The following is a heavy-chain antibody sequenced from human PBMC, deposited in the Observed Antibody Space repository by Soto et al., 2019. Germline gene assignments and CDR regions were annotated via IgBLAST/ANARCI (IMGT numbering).Heavy chain of an antibody. CDR3: AREDSSGHFDY. CDR2: IWYDGSNK. D-gene: IGHD3-22*01. V-gene: IGHV3-33*01. Sequence: QVQLVESGGGVVQPGRSLRLSCAASGFTFSSYGMHWVRQAPGKGLEWVAVIWYDGSNKYYADSVKGRFTISRDHSMNAVYLRVNRLRAEDTAVDYCAREDSSGHFDYWGQGTLVTVSS. CDR1: GFTFSSYG. J-gene: IGHJ4*02.